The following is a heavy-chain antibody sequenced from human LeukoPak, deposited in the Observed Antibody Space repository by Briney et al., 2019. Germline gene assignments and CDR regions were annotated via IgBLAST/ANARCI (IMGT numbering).Heavy chain of an antibody. CDR3: AKDLFIARGYYYYMDV. V-gene: IGHV3-43*02. CDR2: ISEDGGRT. D-gene: IGHD2-15*01. Sequence: GGSLRLSCAASGFSLDDYAMHWVRQAPGKGLEWVSLISEDGGRTYYADSVKGRFTVSRDNSKNTLYLQMNSLGTEDTALYYCAKDLFIARGYYYYMDVWDKGTTVTVSS. CDR1: GFSLDDYA. J-gene: IGHJ6*03.